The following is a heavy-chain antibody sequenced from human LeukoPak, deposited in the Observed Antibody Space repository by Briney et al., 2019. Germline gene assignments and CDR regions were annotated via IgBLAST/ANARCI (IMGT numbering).Heavy chain of an antibody. Sequence: PGGSLRLSCAASGFTFSIYAMSWVRQAPGKGLEWVSAIRGSGGSTYYADSVKGRFTISRDNSKNTLYLQVNSLRAEDTAVYYCAKLLNDYGDYYFDYWGQGTLVTVSS. D-gene: IGHD4-17*01. CDR2: IRGSGGST. J-gene: IGHJ4*02. CDR1: GFTFSIYA. V-gene: IGHV3-23*01. CDR3: AKLLNDYGDYYFDY.